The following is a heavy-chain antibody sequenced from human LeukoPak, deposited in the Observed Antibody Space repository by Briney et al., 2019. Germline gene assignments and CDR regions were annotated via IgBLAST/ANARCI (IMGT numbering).Heavy chain of an antibody. CDR1: GGTFSSYA. CDR3: AREGGSTSWGEVYMDV. CDR2: IIPIFGTA. Sequence: SVKVSCKASGGTFSSYAISWVRQAPGQGLEWMGGIIPIFGTANYAQKFQGRVTITTDESTSTAYMELSSLRSEDTAVYYCAREGGSTSWGEVYMDVWGKGTTVTVSS. J-gene: IGHJ6*03. D-gene: IGHD2-2*01. V-gene: IGHV1-69*05.